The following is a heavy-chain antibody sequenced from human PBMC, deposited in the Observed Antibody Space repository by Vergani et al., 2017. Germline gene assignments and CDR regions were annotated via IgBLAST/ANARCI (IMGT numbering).Heavy chain of an antibody. CDR3: AISYYDYVWGSYRYTPNWFDT. V-gene: IGHV1-69*01. Sequence: QVQLVQSGAEVKKPGSSVKVSCKASGGTFSSYAISWVRQAPGQGLEWMGWIIPIFGTANYAQKFQGRVTIPADESTSTAYMELSSLRSEDTAVYYCAISYYDYVWGSYRYTPNWFDTWGQGTLVTVSS. J-gene: IGHJ5*02. CDR1: GGTFSSYA. CDR2: IIPIFGTA. D-gene: IGHD3-16*02.